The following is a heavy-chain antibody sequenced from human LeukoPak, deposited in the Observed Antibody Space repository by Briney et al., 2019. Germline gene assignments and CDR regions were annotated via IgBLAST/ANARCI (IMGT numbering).Heavy chain of an antibody. CDR2: FDPEDGET. CDR1: GYTLTELS. D-gene: IGHD5-18*01. V-gene: IGHV1-24*01. CDR3: ATSYGFSFDY. Sequence: GASVKVSCKVSGYTLTELSMHWVRQAPGRGLEWMGGFDPEDGETIYAQKFQGRVTMTEDTSTNTAYMELSSLRSEDTAVYYCATSYGFSFDYWGQGTLVTVSS. J-gene: IGHJ4*02.